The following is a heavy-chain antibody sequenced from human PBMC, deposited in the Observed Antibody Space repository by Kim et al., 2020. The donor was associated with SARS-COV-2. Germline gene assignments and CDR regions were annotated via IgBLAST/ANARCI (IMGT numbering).Heavy chain of an antibody. CDR2: ISAYNGNT. D-gene: IGHD5-18*01. J-gene: IGHJ6*02. V-gene: IGHV1-18*04. CDR1: GYTFTSYG. CDR3: AREIPADTAMVWDYYYYGMDV. Sequence: ASVKVSCKASGYTFTSYGISWVRQAPGQGLEWMGWISAYNGNTNYAQKLQGRVTMTTDTSTSTAYMELRSLRSDDTAVYYCAREIPADTAMVWDYYYYGMDVWGQGTTVTVSS.